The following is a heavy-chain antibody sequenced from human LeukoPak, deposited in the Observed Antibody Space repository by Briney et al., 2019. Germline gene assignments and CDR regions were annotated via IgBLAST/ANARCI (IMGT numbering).Heavy chain of an antibody. CDR1: GGTFSSYA. CDR2: IIPIFGTA. CDR3: ALRGYSYGFDY. V-gene: IGHV1-69*13. D-gene: IGHD5-18*01. J-gene: IGHJ4*02. Sequence: GASVTVSCKASGGTFSSYAISWVRQAPGQGLEWMGGIIPIFGTANYAQKFQGRVTITADESTSTAYMELSSLRSEDTAVYYCALRGYSYGFDYWGQGTLVTVSS.